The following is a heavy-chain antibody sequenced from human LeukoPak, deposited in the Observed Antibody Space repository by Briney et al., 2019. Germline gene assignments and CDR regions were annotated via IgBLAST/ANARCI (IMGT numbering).Heavy chain of an antibody. CDR1: GFTFSSYS. J-gene: IGHJ4*02. CDR3: ARLYSGSYCDY. V-gene: IGHV3-48*01. CDR2: ISSSSSTI. D-gene: IGHD1-26*01. Sequence: GGSLRLSCAASGFTFSSYSMNWVRQAPGKGLEWVSYISSSSSTIYYADSVKGRFTISRDNAKNSLYLRMNSLRAEDTAVYYCARLYSGSYCDYWGQGTLVTVSS.